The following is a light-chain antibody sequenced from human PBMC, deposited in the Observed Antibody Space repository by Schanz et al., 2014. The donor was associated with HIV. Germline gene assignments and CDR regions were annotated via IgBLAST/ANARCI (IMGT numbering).Light chain of an antibody. CDR2: GAS. V-gene: IGKV3D-15*01. Sequence: EIVLTQSPATLSLSPGERATLSCRASQSVSSRLAWYQQKPGQAPRLLIYGASSRATGIPDRFSGSGSGTDFTLTISSLQSEDFAVYYCQQYNSWPLTFGPGTKVDI. J-gene: IGKJ3*01. CDR3: QQYNSWPLT. CDR1: QSVSSR.